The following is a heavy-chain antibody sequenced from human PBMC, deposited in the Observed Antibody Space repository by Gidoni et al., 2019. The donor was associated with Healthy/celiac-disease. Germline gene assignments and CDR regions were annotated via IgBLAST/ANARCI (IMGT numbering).Heavy chain of an antibody. CDR2: IYTSGST. Sequence: QVQLQESGPGLVKPSQTLSLTCTVSGGSISSGSYYWSWIRQPAGKGLEWIGRIYTSGSTNYNPSLKSRVTISVDTSKNQFSLKLSSVTAADTAVYYCARRTYSSTHYYYYMDVWGKGTTVTVSS. J-gene: IGHJ6*03. CDR3: ARRTYSSTHYYYYMDV. CDR1: GGSISSGSYY. D-gene: IGHD6-13*01. V-gene: IGHV4-61*02.